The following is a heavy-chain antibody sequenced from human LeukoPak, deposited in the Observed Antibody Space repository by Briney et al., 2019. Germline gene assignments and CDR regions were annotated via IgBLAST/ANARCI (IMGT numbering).Heavy chain of an antibody. V-gene: IGHV3-23*01. J-gene: IGHJ4*02. D-gene: IGHD3-10*01. CDR2: ISGSGGST. Sequence: GGSLRLSCAASGFAFSSYAVSWVRQAPGKGLEWVSSISGSGGSTYYADSVKGRLTISRDNAKNSLYLQMNSLRAEDTAVYYCARGARGSGTASDYWGPGTLVTVSS. CDR1: GFAFSSYA. CDR3: ARGARGSGTASDY.